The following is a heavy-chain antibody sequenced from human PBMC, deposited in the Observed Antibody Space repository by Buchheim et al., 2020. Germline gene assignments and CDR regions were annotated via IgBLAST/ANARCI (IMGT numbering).Heavy chain of an antibody. CDR3: AKEGENCDGGSCYRYFDY. D-gene: IGHD2-15*01. Sequence: EVQLLESGGGLVQPGGSLRLSCAASGFTFSSYAMSWVRQAPGKGLEWVSAISGSGGRTYYADSVKGRFTLSRGNSKLPLYLQMNSLRAEDTAVYYCAKEGENCDGGSCYRYFDYWGQGTL. CDR1: GFTFSSYA. V-gene: IGHV3-23*01. CDR2: ISGSGGRT. J-gene: IGHJ4*02.